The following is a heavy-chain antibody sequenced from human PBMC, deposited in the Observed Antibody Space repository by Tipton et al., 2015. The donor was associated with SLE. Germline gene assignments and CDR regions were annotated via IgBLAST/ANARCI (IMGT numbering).Heavy chain of an antibody. J-gene: IGHJ6*03. CDR1: GGSISSYF. D-gene: IGHD4-11*01. CDR2: IYYRGTI. Sequence: GLVKPSETLSLTCSVSGGSISSYFWSWIRQPPGKGLEWIGYIYYRGTISYNPSLKSRVTISLDASKKQLALRLSSVTAADTAVYYCARAGTYSNFYYYHYMDVWGEGTTVTVSS. CDR3: ARAGTYSNFYYYHYMDV. V-gene: IGHV4-59*01.